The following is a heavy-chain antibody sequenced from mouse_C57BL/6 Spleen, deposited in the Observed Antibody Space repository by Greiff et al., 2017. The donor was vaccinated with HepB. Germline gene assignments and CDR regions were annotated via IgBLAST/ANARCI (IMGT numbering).Heavy chain of an antibody. CDR2: IWSGGST. D-gene: IGHD1-1*01. CDR3: ARTYYYGSSYDLSDV. Sequence: VQLQQSGPGLVQPSQSLSITCTVSGFSLTSYGVHWVRQSPGKGLEWLGVIWSGGSTDYNAAFISRLSISKDNSKSQVFFKMNSLQADDTAIYYCARTYYYGSSYDLSDVWGTGTTVTVSS. J-gene: IGHJ1*03. CDR1: GFSLTSYG. V-gene: IGHV2-2*01.